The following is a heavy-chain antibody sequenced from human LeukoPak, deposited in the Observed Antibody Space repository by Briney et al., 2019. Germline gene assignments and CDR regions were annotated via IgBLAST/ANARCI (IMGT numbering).Heavy chain of an antibody. V-gene: IGHV1-69*05. CDR3: ARDTYGDYVVDY. CDR1: GGTFSSYA. CDR2: IIPIFGTA. D-gene: IGHD4-17*01. J-gene: IGHJ4*02. Sequence: SVKVSCKASGGTFSSYAISWVRQAPGQGLEWMGRIIPIFGTANYAQKFQGRVTITTDESTSTAYMELSSLRSEDTAVYYCARDTYGDYVVDYWGQGTLVTVSS.